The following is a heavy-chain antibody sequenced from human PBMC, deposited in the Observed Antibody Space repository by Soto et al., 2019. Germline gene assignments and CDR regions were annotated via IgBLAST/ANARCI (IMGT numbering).Heavy chain of an antibody. Sequence: SETLSLTCTVSGGSIKSSGYHWSWTRQSPAKGLEWIGYIHNSGTSFYNPSLRGRVTVTLDTSRSQFSLTLASVTAADTAVYYCVREERIAAPQLDYWGHGIPVTVPS. CDR3: VREERIAAPQLDY. D-gene: IGHD6-6*01. J-gene: IGHJ4*01. CDR1: GGSIKSSGYH. V-gene: IGHV4-30-4*01. CDR2: IHNSGTS.